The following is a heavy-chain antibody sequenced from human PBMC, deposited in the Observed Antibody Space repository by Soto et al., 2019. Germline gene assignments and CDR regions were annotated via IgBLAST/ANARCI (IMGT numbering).Heavy chain of an antibody. V-gene: IGHV1-8*01. CDR3: ARVFFGVPKEYSSGCYVAFDI. D-gene: IGHD6-19*01. J-gene: IGHJ3*02. CDR2: MNPNSGNT. CDR1: GYTFTSYD. Sequence: ASVKVSCKASGYTFTSYDINWVRQATGRGLEWMGWMNPNSGNTGYAQKFQGRVTMTRNTSISTAYMELSSLRSEDTAVYYCARVFFGVPKEYSSGCYVAFDIWGQGTMVTVSS.